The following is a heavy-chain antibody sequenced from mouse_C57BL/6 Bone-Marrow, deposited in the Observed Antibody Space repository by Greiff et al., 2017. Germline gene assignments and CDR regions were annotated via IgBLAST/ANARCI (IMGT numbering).Heavy chain of an antibody. V-gene: IGHV1-42*01. CDR2: INPSTGGT. CDR1: GYSFTGYY. CDR3: ARGDSNSCFDY. D-gene: IGHD2-5*01. J-gene: IGHJ2*01. Sequence: EVQLQQSGPELVKPGASVKISCKASGYSFTGYYMNWVKQSPEKSLEWIGEINPSTGGTTYNQKFKAKATLTVDKSSSTAYMQLKSLTSEDSAVYYCARGDSNSCFDYWGQGTTLTVSS.